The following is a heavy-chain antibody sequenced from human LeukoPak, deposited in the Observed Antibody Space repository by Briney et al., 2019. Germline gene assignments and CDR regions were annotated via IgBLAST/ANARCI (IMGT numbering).Heavy chain of an antibody. V-gene: IGHV1-18*01. CDR1: GYSFTSYG. J-gene: IGHJ3*02. D-gene: IGHD1-1*01. CDR2: ISGYNGHT. CDR3: ARDVNGAKYEDAFEI. Sequence: AASVTVSCKASGYSFTSYGISWVRQAPGQGLEWMGWISGYNGHTYYAQNLQGRVTVTTDTSTTTVYMELRSLRSDDTAVYYCARDVNGAKYEDAFEIWGQGTMVTVSS.